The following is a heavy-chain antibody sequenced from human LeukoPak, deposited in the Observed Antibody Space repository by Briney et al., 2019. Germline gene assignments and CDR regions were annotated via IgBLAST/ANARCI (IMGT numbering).Heavy chain of an antibody. CDR2: IYSGGST. J-gene: IGHJ6*02. V-gene: IGHV3-53*01. CDR3: AKGEWELLDGMDV. D-gene: IGHD1-26*01. CDR1: GFTVSSNY. Sequence: PGGSLRLSCAASGFTVSSNYMSWVRQAPGKGLEWVSVIYSGGSTYYADSVKGRFTISRDNSKNTLYLQMNSLRAEDTAVYYCAKGEWELLDGMDVWGQGTTVTVSS.